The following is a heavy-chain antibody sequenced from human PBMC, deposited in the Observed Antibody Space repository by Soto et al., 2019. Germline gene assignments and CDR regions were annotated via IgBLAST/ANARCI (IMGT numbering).Heavy chain of an antibody. Sequence: QVQLVESGGGVVQPGRSLRLSCAASGFTFSSYGMHWVRQAPGKGLEWVAVIWYDGSNKYYADSVKGRFTISRDNSKNTLYLQMNSLRAEDTAVYYCARVGFGELFSYYYYSMDVWGKGTTVTVSS. CDR3: ARVGFGELFSYYYYSMDV. CDR1: GFTFSSYG. V-gene: IGHV3-33*01. CDR2: IWYDGSNK. D-gene: IGHD3-10*01. J-gene: IGHJ6*03.